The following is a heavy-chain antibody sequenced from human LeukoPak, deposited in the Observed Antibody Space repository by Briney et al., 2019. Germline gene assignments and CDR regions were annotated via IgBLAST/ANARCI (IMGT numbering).Heavy chain of an antibody. D-gene: IGHD7-27*01. V-gene: IGHV4-39*07. CDR1: GDSISSSSSY. CDR2: IYYSGST. CDR3: ARERTGGVQDY. Sequence: SETLSLTCTVSGDSISSSSSYWGWIRQPPGKGLEWIGSIYYSGSTYYNPSLKSRVTISVDTSKNQFSLKLSSVTAADTAVYYCARERTGGVQDYWGQGTLVTVSS. J-gene: IGHJ4*02.